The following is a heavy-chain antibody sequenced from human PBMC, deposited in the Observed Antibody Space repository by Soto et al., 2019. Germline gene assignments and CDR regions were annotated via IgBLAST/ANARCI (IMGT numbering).Heavy chain of an antibody. Sequence: GGSLRLSCAASGFTFDDYGMSWVRQAPGKGLEWVSGINWNGGYIGYVDSVKGRFTISRDNAKNSLYLQMNSLRAEDTALYYCARRPSRYCSTTSCYASDYWGQGTLVTVSS. CDR3: ARRPSRYCSTTSCYASDY. V-gene: IGHV3-20*04. D-gene: IGHD2-2*01. J-gene: IGHJ4*02. CDR1: GFTFDDYG. CDR2: INWNGGYI.